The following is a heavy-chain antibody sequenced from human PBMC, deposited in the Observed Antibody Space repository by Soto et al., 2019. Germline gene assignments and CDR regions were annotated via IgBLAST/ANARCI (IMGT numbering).Heavy chain of an antibody. D-gene: IGHD6-13*01. Sequence: GGALRLSCAASGFTFSSYGMHWVRRAPGKGLEWVAVISYDGSNKYYADSVKGRFTISRDNSKNTLYLQMNSLRAEDTAVYYCAKERSWSNDAFDSWGQGTMVTVS. V-gene: IGHV3-30*18. J-gene: IGHJ3*02. CDR2: ISYDGSNK. CDR3: AKERSWSNDAFDS. CDR1: GFTFSSYG.